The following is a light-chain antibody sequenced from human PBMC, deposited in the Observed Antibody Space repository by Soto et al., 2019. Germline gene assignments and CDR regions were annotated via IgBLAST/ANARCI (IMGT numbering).Light chain of an antibody. Sequence: SPIFQNRNSSDVGSYNLVSWYQQHPGKAPKLMIYEVSKRPSGVSNRFSGSKSGNTASLTISGLQAEDEADYYCCSYAGSSTYVFGTGDQGHRP. CDR2: EVS. CDR1: SSDVGSYNL. J-gene: IGLJ1*01. V-gene: IGLV2-23*02. CDR3: CSYAGSSTYV.